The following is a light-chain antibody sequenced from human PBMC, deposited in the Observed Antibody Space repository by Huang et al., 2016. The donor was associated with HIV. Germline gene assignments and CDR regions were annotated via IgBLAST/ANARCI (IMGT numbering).Light chain of an antibody. CDR1: QSVGSY. CDR2: DAS. Sequence: EIILTQSPATLFLSPGERATLSCRASQSVGSYLAWYQQKPGQAPRLLIYDASNRATGIPARFSGGGSETDFTLTIRGLEPDDFAVYFCQQRSNRTPTTFGQGTKVE. V-gene: IGKV3-11*01. CDR3: QQRSNRTPTT. J-gene: IGKJ1*01.